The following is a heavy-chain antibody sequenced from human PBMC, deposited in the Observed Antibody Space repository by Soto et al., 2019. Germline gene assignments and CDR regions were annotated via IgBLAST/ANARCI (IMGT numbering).Heavy chain of an antibody. Sequence: AASVKVSCKASGGTFSSYAISWVRQAPGQGLEWMGGIIPIFGTANYAQKFQGRVTITADESTSTAYMELSSLRSEDTAVYYCACHGRSSFDPWGQGTLVTVSS. D-gene: IGHD3-10*01. J-gene: IGHJ5*02. CDR1: GGTFSSYA. CDR2: IIPIFGTA. CDR3: ACHGRSSFDP. V-gene: IGHV1-69*13.